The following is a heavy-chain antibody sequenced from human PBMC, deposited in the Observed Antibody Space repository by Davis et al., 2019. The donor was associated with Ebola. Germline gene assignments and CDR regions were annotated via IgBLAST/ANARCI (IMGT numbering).Heavy chain of an antibody. J-gene: IGHJ4*02. CDR3: TRGETDGSGS. V-gene: IGHV3-73*01. CDR1: GFTFSGSA. CDR2: IRSKANSYAT. Sequence: GGFLRLSCAASGFTFSGSAMHWVRQASGKGLEWVGRIRSKANSYATAYAASVKGRFTISRDDSKNTAYLQMNSLKTEDTAVYYCTRGETDGSGSWGQGTLVTVSS. D-gene: IGHD3-10*01.